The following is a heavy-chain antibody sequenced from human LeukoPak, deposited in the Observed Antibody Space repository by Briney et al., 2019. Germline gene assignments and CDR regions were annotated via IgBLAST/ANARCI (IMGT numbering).Heavy chain of an antibody. D-gene: IGHD6-6*01. CDR1: GFTFSSYD. CDR3: ARAHRSSPGLVDY. V-gene: IGHV3-13*01. Sequence: RGSLRLSCAASGFTFSSYDMHWVRQATGKGLEWVSAIGITGDTYYPDSVKGRFTFSRENAKNSLYLQMTSLRAGDTAVYYCARAHRSSPGLVDYWGQGTLVTVSS. CDR2: IGITGDT. J-gene: IGHJ4*02.